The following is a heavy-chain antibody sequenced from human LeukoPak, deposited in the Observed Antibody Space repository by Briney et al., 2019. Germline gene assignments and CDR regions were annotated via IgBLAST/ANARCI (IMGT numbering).Heavy chain of an antibody. CDR2: ISDRSSTI. CDR3: ARVRGPTLKTCYMDV. Sequence: PGGSLRLSCAASGFTFTEYSIIWVRQAPGKGLEWVSFISDISDRSSTIHYADSVKGRFTISRDNAERSVYLRMNSLRADDTAVYYCARVRGPTLKTCYMDVWGTGTTVTVSS. J-gene: IGHJ6*03. D-gene: IGHD3-10*01. CDR1: GFTFTEYS. V-gene: IGHV3-48*04.